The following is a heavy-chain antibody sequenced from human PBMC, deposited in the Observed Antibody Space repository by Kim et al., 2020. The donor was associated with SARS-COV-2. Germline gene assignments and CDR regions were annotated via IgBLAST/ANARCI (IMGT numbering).Heavy chain of an antibody. CDR3: ARDHTGRPGYCSGGSCFRGHLGGWFDP. Sequence: SETLSLTCTVSGYSISSGYYWGWIRQPPGKGLEWIGSIYHSGSTYYNPSLKSRVTISVDTSKNQFSLKLSSVTAADTAVYYCARDHTGRPGYCSGGSCFRGHLGGWFDPWGQGTLVTVSS. V-gene: IGHV4-38-2*02. J-gene: IGHJ5*02. CDR1: GYSISSGYY. D-gene: IGHD2-15*01. CDR2: IYHSGST.